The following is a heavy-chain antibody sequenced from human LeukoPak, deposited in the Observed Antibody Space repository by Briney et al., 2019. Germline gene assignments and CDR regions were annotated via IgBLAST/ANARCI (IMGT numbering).Heavy chain of an antibody. CDR3: ARWGASPNDF. CDR2: ISAYNGRT. J-gene: IGHJ4*02. D-gene: IGHD3-16*01. Sequence: GASVKVSCKASGYIFINHGIAWVRQAPGQGLQYMGWISAYNGRTDYAQNLQGRVTTTTDTATTTAYMELRSLTPDDTAVYFCARWGASPNDFWGQGTLVTVSS. CDR1: GYIFINHG. V-gene: IGHV1-18*01.